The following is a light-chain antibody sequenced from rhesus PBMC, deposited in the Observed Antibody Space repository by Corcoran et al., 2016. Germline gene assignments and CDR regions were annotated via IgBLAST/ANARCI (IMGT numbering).Light chain of an antibody. V-gene: IGKV3S9*01. CDR2: GAS. CDR1: QCVSSY. J-gene: IGKJ1*01. CDR3: QQYNNWKT. Sequence: EIVMTQSPATLSLSPGERATLSCRASQCVSSYVAWYQQKPEQAPRPHIYGASRRATGTPARCRGGGSGTDFTLIISSLEPKDVGVYYCQQYNNWKTFGQGTKVEIK.